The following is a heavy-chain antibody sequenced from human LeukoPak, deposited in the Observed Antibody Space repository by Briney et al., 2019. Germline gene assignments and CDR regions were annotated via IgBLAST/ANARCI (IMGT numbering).Heavy chain of an antibody. CDR3: ARDGDIVVVPAANSYWYFDL. V-gene: IGHV3-30-3*01. D-gene: IGHD2-2*01. J-gene: IGHJ2*01. CDR1: GFTFSAYV. Sequence: GKSLRLSCAASGFTFSAYVMNWVRQAPGKGLEWVALISNDGSDKHYADSVKGRFTISRDNSKNTVYLQLNSLRTEDTAVYYCARDGDIVVVPAANSYWYFDLWGRGTLVTVSS. CDR2: ISNDGSDK.